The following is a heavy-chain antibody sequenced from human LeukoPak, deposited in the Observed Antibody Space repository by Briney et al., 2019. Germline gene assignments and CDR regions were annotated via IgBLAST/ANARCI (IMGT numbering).Heavy chain of an antibody. V-gene: IGHV3-53*05. J-gene: IGHJ3*02. CDR1: GFTVNSND. CDR2: IYSGGST. CDR3: ARDRLRLAKSAIFGVVISPDAFDI. Sequence: PGGSLRLSCAASGFTVNSNDMSWVRQAPGKGLEWVSVIYSGGSTSYADSVKGRFTISRDNSKNTLYLQMNSLRAEDTAVYYCARDRLRLAKSAIFGVVISPDAFDIWGQGTMVTVSS. D-gene: IGHD3-3*01.